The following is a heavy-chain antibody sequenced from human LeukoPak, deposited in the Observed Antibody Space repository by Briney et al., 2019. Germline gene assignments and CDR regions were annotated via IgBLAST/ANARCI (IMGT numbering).Heavy chain of an antibody. D-gene: IGHD5-24*01. CDR3: ARDWENDGYNYGGIGAFDI. CDR1: GGSISSYY. CDR2: IYYSGST. Sequence: SETLSLTCTVSGGSISSYYWSWIRQPPGKGLEWIGYIYYSGSTNYNPSLKSRVTISVDTSKNQFSLKLSSVTAADTAVYYWARDWENDGYNYGGIGAFDIWGQGTMVTVSS. V-gene: IGHV4-59*01. J-gene: IGHJ3*02.